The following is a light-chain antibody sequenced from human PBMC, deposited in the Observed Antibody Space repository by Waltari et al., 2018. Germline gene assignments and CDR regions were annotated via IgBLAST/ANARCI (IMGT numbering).Light chain of an antibody. CDR2: NTN. CDR1: TSNIGTIP. V-gene: IGLV1-44*01. J-gene: IGLJ3*02. Sequence: QSVLTQPPSASGTPGQRVAISCSGTTSNIGTIPVTWYQQLPGTAPKLLIYNTNQRPSEVPDRFSGSKSGTSASLAISGLQSEDEAEYYCAAWDDSLNGPWVFGGGTKLTVL. CDR3: AAWDDSLNGPWV.